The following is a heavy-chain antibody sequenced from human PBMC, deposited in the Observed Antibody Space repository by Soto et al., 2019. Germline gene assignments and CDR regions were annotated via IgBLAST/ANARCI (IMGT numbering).Heavy chain of an antibody. D-gene: IGHD1-26*01. V-gene: IGHV3-7*02. J-gene: IGHJ5*02. CDR3: ARGWGLDP. CDR1: GFTFNSYW. CDR2: IKQDGSEK. Sequence: EVQLVESGGGLVQPGGSLRLSCAASGFTFNSYWMTWVRQAPGKGLEWVANIKQDGSEKYYVDSVKGRFTISRDNAKNALYLEVDSLRAEVQAVYYCARGWGLDPWGQGALVTVSS.